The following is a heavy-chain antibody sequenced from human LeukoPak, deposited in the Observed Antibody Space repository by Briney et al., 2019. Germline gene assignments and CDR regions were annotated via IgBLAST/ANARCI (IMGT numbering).Heavy chain of an antibody. CDR1: GYTVTTYY. J-gene: IGHJ4*02. V-gene: IGHV1-46*01. Sequence: ASVKVSCKASGYTVTTYYMHWVRRAPGQGLEWMGILNPSGGSSSYAQKFQGRATLTRATSTSTVYMELSSLRSEDTAVYYCARGPLIAAAGTWWGQGTLVTVSS. CDR3: ARGPLIAAAGTW. CDR2: LNPSGGSS. D-gene: IGHD6-13*01.